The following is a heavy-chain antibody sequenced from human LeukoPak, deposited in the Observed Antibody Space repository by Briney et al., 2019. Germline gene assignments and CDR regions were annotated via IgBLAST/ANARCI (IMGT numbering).Heavy chain of an antibody. J-gene: IGHJ4*02. Sequence: GGSLRLSCAASGFTFSSYWMHWVRQAPGKGLVWVSRINSDGSSTSYADSVKGRFTISRDNAKNTLYLQMNSLRAEDTAVYYCAAQYCSGGSCYPRYWGQRTLVTVSS. CDR3: AAQYCSGGSCYPRY. CDR2: INSDGSST. CDR1: GFTFSSYW. D-gene: IGHD2-15*01. V-gene: IGHV3-74*01.